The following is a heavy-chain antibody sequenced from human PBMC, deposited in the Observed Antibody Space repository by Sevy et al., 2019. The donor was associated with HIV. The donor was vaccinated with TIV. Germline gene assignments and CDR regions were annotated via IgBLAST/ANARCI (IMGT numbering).Heavy chain of an antibody. D-gene: IGHD4-4*01. CDR1: GFTVSSNY. V-gene: IGHV3-23*01. J-gene: IGHJ6*02. CDR3: AKALHRVYFGMDV. Sequence: GGSLRLSCAASGFTVSSNYMSWVRQAPGKGLEWVSVISDSGTSTYYADSVKGRFTISRDNSKNTLYLQMNSLRAEDTAVYYCAKALHRVYFGMDVWGQGTTVTVSS. CDR2: ISDSGTST.